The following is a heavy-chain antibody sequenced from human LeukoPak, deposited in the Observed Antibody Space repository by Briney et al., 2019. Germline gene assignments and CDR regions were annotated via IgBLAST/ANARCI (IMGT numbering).Heavy chain of an antibody. CDR3: ARADRTSWFDY. CDR2: ISNSGSST. D-gene: IGHD2-2*01. Sequence: GGSLRLSCAASRFTFSDYYMVWIRQAPGKGLEWVSYISNSGSSTKYADSVKGRFTISRDNVKNSLSLQMNSVRPEDTAVYYCARADRTSWFDYWGQGTLVTVSS. V-gene: IGHV3-11*05. J-gene: IGHJ4*02. CDR1: RFTFSDYY.